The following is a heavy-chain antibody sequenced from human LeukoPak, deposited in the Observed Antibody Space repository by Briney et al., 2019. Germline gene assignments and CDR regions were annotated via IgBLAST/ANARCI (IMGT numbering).Heavy chain of an antibody. CDR2: MYSGGDT. Sequence: GGSLRLSCAASGFTVNTNYMSWVRQAPGKGLEWVSVMYSGGDTIYADSVKGRFTISRDNAKNSLYLQMNSLRAEDTAVYYCASAVAGTGVFDYWGQGTLVTVSS. CDR3: ASAVAGTGVFDY. J-gene: IGHJ4*02. CDR1: GFTVNTNY. V-gene: IGHV3-53*01. D-gene: IGHD6-19*01.